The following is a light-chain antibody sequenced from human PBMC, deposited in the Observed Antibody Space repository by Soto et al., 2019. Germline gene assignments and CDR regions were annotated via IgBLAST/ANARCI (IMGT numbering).Light chain of an antibody. V-gene: IGLV2-23*01. CDR1: SSDVGSYNL. CDR2: EGS. CDR3: CSYAGSSLA. Sequence: QSALTQPASVSGSPGQSITISCTGTSSDVGSYNLVSWYQQHPGKAPKLMIYEGSKRPSGVSNRFSGSKSGNTASLTISGLQAEDEADYYCCSYAGSSLAFGTGTKGTVL. J-gene: IGLJ1*01.